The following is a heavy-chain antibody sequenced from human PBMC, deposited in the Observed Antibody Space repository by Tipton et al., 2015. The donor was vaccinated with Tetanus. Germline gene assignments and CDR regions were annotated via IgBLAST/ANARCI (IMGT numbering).Heavy chain of an antibody. CDR2: ISNDASHI. Sequence: RSLRLSCVASGYNFRNNGMHWVRQAPGKGLEWVAVISNDASHIYYADSVRGRFTMSRENNKNTVHLQMNSLRPDDTAVYYCARDRHSYESSGYYLFDTWGQGPLFTVS. CDR1: GYNFRNNG. CDR3: ARDRHSYESSGYYLFDT. V-gene: IGHV3-30*03. J-gene: IGHJ4*02. D-gene: IGHD3-22*01.